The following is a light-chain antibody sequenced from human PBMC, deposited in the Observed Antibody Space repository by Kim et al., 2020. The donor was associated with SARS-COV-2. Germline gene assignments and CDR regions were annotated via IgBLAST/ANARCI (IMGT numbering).Light chain of an antibody. Sequence: SASVGDRVTISGRASHSISTWLAWFQQKPGKAPTLLIYKASNLQSGVPSRFSGSGSGTEFTLTISSLQPDDFATYFCQQYDLYPYTFGQGTKLEI. CDR3: QQYDLYPYT. J-gene: IGKJ2*01. V-gene: IGKV1-5*03. CDR1: HSISTW. CDR2: KAS.